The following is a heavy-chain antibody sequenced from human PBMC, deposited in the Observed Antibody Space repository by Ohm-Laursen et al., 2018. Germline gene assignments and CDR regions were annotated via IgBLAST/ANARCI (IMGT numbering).Heavy chain of an antibody. CDR2: INYSGNT. Sequence: SETLSLTCTVSGGAISNYYWSWIRQPPGKGLEWIGHINYSGNTKYNPSLKSRVTISGDTSKNQFSLKMSSVTAADTAVYYCARQEGYCSSTSCYEVWFDPWGQGTLVTVSS. CDR1: GGAISNYY. D-gene: IGHD2-2*01. CDR3: ARQEGYCSSTSCYEVWFDP. J-gene: IGHJ5*02. V-gene: IGHV4-59*08.